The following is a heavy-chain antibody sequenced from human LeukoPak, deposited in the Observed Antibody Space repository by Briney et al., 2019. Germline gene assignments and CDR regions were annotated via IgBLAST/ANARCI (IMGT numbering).Heavy chain of an antibody. CDR1: GFTFSSYA. V-gene: IGHV3-23*01. CDR3: AKKVSGWSENFQH. J-gene: IGHJ1*01. CDR2: ISNSGGST. D-gene: IGHD6-19*01. Sequence: TGGSLRLSCAASGFTFSSYAMSWVRQAPGKGLEWVSAISNSGGSTYYADSVKGRFTISRDNSKNTLYLQLNSLRAEDTAVYYCAKKVSGWSENFQHWGQGTLVTVSS.